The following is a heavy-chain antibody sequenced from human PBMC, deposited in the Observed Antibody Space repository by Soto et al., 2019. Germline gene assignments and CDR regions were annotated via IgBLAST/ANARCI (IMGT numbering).Heavy chain of an antibody. CDR3: ARGITMVRGVIINYYYYGMDV. D-gene: IGHD3-10*01. CDR2: INHSGST. V-gene: IGHV4-34*01. CDR1: GGSISSGGYS. J-gene: IGHJ6*02. Sequence: SETLSLTCAVSGGSISSGGYSWSWIRQPPGKGLEWIGEINHSGSTNYNPSLKSRVTISVDTSKNQFSLKLSSVTAADTAVYYCARGITMVRGVIINYYYYGMDVWGQGTTVTVSS.